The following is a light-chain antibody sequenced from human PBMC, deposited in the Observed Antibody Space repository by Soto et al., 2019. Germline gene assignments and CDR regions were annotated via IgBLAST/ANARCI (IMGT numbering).Light chain of an antibody. CDR3: CSYAGTSTYV. CDR2: DVS. V-gene: IGLV2-11*01. CDR1: SSDVGDYDY. Sequence: QSALTQPPSVSGSPGQSVTISCTGTSSDVGDYDYVSWYLQHPGTAPKLLISDVSRRHSGVPDRFSGSKSGNTASLTISGLQVDVEGDYYCCSYAGTSTYVFGTGTKVTVL. J-gene: IGLJ1*01.